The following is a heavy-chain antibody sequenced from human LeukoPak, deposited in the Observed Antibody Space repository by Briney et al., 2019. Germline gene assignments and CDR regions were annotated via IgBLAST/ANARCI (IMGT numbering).Heavy chain of an antibody. J-gene: IGHJ4*02. CDR1: GYSVNHDY. V-gene: IGHV4-59*02. CDR2: IYNSGT. Sequence: SETLSLTCTVSGYSVNHDYWSWIRQPPGKGLQWIGYIYNSGTIYNPSLNNRVTISLDTSKNQFSLRVTSVTAADTAVYYCTRVVPHGYSDYWGQGTLVTVSS. CDR3: TRVVPHGYSDY. D-gene: IGHD3-22*01.